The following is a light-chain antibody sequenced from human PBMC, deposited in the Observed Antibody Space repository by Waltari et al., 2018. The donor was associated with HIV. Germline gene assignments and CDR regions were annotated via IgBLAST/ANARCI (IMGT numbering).Light chain of an antibody. J-gene: IGKJ1*01. CDR1: QSLLYKNGYNS. CDR2: FGS. V-gene: IGKV2-28*01. Sequence: IVVTQSPLSLPVTPGEPPSIPCTSNQSLLYKNGYNSLDWYLQKPGQSPQLLIYFGSHRASGVPDRFSGSGSGTHFTLKISKLQTEDVGVYYCMQALQIPWTFGLGTKVEIK. CDR3: MQALQIPWT.